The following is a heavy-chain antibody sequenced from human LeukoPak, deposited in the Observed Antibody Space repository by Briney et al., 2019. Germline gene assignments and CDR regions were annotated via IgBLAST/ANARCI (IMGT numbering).Heavy chain of an antibody. Sequence: SVKVSCKASGGTFSSYAISWVRQAPGQGLEWMGGIIPIFGTANYAQKFQGRVTITADESTSTAYMELSSLRSEDTAAYYCASPLWSGYSDAFDIWGQGTMVTVSS. CDR2: IIPIFGTA. CDR3: ASPLWSGYSDAFDI. D-gene: IGHD3-3*01. J-gene: IGHJ3*02. V-gene: IGHV1-69*13. CDR1: GGTFSSYA.